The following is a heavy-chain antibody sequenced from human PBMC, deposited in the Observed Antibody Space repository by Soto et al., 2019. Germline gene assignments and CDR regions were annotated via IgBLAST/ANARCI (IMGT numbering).Heavy chain of an antibody. CDR3: ARDRGYSSGPRVFDYYYYGMDV. CDR2: IYYSGST. V-gene: IGHV4-31*03. D-gene: IGHD6-19*01. Sequence: PSETLFLTCTVSGGSISNGGYYWTWIRQHPGKGLEWIGYIYYSGSTYYNPSLKSRVTISADTSKNQFSLKLTSVTAEDTAVYYCARDRGYSSGPRVFDYYYYGMDVWGQGTTVTVSS. J-gene: IGHJ6*02. CDR1: GGSISNGGYY.